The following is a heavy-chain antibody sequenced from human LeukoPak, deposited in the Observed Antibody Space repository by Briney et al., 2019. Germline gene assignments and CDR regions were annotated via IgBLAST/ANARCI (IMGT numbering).Heavy chain of an antibody. D-gene: IGHD4-11*01. CDR1: GDSISGGGYS. CDR2: IYQSGRT. Sequence: SETLSLTCTVSGDSISGGGYSWNWIRQPPGKGLELIAYIYQSGRTYYNPSLRSRVTISVDRSKNQFSLKLNSVTAADTAVYYCASGTTVTTLLYWGQGTLVTVSS. V-gene: IGHV4-30-2*01. CDR3: ASGTTVTTLLY. J-gene: IGHJ4*02.